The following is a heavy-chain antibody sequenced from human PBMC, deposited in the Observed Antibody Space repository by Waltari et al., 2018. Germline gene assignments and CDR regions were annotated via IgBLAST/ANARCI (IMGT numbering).Heavy chain of an antibody. V-gene: IGHV3-48*01. CDR1: GFTFSSYS. Sequence: EVQLVESGGVLVQPGGSLRLSCAASGFTFSSYSMNWVRQAPGKGLEWVSYISSSSSTIYYADSVKGRFTISRDKAKNSLYLQMNSLRVEDTAVYYCARGSGGNYGYWGQGTLVTVSS. D-gene: IGHD2-15*01. CDR3: ARGSGGNYGY. J-gene: IGHJ4*02. CDR2: ISSSSSTI.